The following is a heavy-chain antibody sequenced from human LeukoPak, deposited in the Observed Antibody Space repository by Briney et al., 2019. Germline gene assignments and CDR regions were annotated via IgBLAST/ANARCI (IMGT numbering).Heavy chain of an antibody. CDR1: GGSFSGYY. D-gene: IGHD3-3*01. J-gene: IGHJ4*02. V-gene: IGHV4-34*01. CDR3: ARSGPNQHLYYDFWSGYYTGLLYFDY. CDR2: INHSGST. Sequence: PSETLSLTCAVYGGSFSGYYWSWIRQPPGKGLEWIGEINHSGSTNYNPSLKSRVTISVDTSKNQFSLKLSSVTAADTAVYYCARSGPNQHLYYDFWSGYYTGLLYFDYWGQGTLVTVSS.